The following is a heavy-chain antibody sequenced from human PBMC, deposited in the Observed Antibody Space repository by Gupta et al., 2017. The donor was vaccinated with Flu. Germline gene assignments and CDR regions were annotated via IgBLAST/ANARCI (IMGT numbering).Heavy chain of an antibody. V-gene: IGHV1-69*06. Sequence: QAPGQGLEWMGGIIPIFGTANYAQKFQGRVTITADKSTSTAYMELSSLRSEDTAVYYCASDGYSSSWNLWGVGYYYYMDVWGKGTTVTVS. J-gene: IGHJ6*03. D-gene: IGHD6-13*01. CDR3: ASDGYSSSWNLWGVGYYYYMDV. CDR2: IIPIFGTA.